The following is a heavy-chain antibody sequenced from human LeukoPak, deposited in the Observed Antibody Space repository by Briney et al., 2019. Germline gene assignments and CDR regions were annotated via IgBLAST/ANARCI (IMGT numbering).Heavy chain of an antibody. CDR1: GYTFTGYY. D-gene: IGHD2-21*02. CDR3: ARGRESYCGGDCFPYYFDY. Sequence: ASVKVSCKASGYTFTGYYMHWVRQAPGQGLEWMGWINPNSGGTNYAQKFQGRVTMTRDTSISTAYMELSRLRSDGTAVYYCARGRESYCGGDCFPYYFDYWGQGTLVTVSS. J-gene: IGHJ4*02. V-gene: IGHV1-2*02. CDR2: INPNSGGT.